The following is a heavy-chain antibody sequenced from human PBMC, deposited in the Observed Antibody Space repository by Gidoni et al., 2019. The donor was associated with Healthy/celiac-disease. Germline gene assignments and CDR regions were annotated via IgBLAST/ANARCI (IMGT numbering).Heavy chain of an antibody. CDR2: IYYSGST. V-gene: IGHV4-59*01. Sequence: QVQLQESGPGLVKPSETLSLTCTVSGGSISRYYWSWIRQPPGKGLEWIGYIYYSGSTNYNPSLKSRVTISVDTSKNQFSLKLSSVTAADTAVYYCARGEAYDYGDYGTFDYWGQGTLVTVSS. D-gene: IGHD4-17*01. J-gene: IGHJ4*02. CDR1: GGSISRYY. CDR3: ARGEAYDYGDYGTFDY.